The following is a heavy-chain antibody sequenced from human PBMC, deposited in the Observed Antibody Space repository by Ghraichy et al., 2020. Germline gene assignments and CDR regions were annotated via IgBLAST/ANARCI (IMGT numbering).Heavy chain of an antibody. D-gene: IGHD3-10*01. CDR3: ARDSGRGYGMDV. CDR1: EFTLNNYH. CDR2: ISHENSAI. Sequence: GGSLRLSCVASEFTLNNYHMDWVRQAPGKGLEWVSYISHENSAIYYADSVRGRFTISRDNARNSLYLQMNSLRDDDTAVYYCARDSGRGYGMDVWGQGTTVTVSS. V-gene: IGHV3-48*02. J-gene: IGHJ6*02.